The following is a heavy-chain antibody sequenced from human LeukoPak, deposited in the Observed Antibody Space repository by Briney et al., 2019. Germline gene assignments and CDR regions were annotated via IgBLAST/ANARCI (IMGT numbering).Heavy chain of an antibody. CDR2: IYSGGNT. J-gene: IGHJ4*02. CDR3: AKMRYYDSGGFPNFDY. CDR1: GFTVSTNY. V-gene: IGHV3-53*04. Sequence: GGSLRLSCAASGFTVSTNYMTWVRQAPRKGLEWVSVIYSGGNTYYADSVEGRFTISRHNSENTLYLQMNSLRPEDTAVYYCAKMRYYDSGGFPNFDYWGQGTLVTVSS. D-gene: IGHD3-22*01.